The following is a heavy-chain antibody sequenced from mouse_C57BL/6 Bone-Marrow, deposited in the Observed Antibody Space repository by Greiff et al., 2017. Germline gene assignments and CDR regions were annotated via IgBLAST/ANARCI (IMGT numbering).Heavy chain of an antibody. D-gene: IGHD2-1*01. CDR2: IYPSDSET. CDR1: GYTFTSYW. J-gene: IGHJ2*01. V-gene: IGHV1-61*01. CDR3: AREGYYGKDY. Sequence: QVQLQQPGAELVRPGSSVKLSCKASGYTFTSYWMDWVKQRPGQGLEWIGNIYPSDSETHYNQKFKDKATLPVDKSSSTAYMQRSSLTSEDSAVYSFAREGYYGKDYWGQGTTLTVSS.